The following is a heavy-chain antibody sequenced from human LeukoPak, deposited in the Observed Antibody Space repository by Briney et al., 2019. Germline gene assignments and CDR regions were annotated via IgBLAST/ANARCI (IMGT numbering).Heavy chain of an antibody. CDR2: INPNSGGT. D-gene: IGHD3-10*01. J-gene: IGHJ4*02. V-gene: IGHV1-2*02. CDR1: GYTFTGYY. Sequence: ASVKVSCKASGYTFTGYYMHWMRQAPGQGLEWMGWINPNSGGTNYAQKFQGRVTMTRDTSISTAYMELSRLRSDDTAVYYCARDYYYGSGSYFGISFGYWGQGTLVTVSS. CDR3: ARDYYYGSGSYFGISFGY.